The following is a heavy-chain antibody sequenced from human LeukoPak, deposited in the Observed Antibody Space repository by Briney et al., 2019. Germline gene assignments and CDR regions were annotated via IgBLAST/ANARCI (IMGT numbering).Heavy chain of an antibody. J-gene: IGHJ3*02. D-gene: IGHD5-24*01. Sequence: GESLKISFKGSGYSFTSYWIGWVRQLPGKGLEWMGIIYPGDSDTRYSPSFQGQVTISADKSISTAYLQWSSLKASDTAMYYCARQRGDAYKGRAFDIWGQGTMVTVSS. CDR2: IYPGDSDT. CDR3: ARQRGDAYKGRAFDI. CDR1: GYSFTSYW. V-gene: IGHV5-51*01.